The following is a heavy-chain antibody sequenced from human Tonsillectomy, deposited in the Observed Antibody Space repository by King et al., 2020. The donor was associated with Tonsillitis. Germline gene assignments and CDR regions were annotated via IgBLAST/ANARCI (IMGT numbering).Heavy chain of an antibody. CDR1: GFTFSNAW. V-gene: IGHV3-15*01. Sequence: VQLVESGGGLVKPGGSLRLSCATSGFTFSNAWMSWVRQAPGNGLAWVARIKIKIYDGTTYYAAPVKGRFIISRDDSKSTLYLQMNSLKIEDTAVYYCTTADYVRTTTGAFDIWGQGTVVTVSS. D-gene: IGHD3-16*01. J-gene: IGHJ3*02. CDR3: TTADYVRTTTGAFDI. CDR2: IKIKIYDGTT.